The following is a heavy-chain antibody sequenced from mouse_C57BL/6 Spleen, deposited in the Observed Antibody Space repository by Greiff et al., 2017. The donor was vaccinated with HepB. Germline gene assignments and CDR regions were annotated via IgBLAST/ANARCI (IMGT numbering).Heavy chain of an antibody. Sequence: QVQLQQSGAELVRPGASVKLSCKASGYTFTSYGISWVKQRPGQGLEWIGEIYPRSGNTYYNEKFKGKATLTADKSSSTAYMELRSLTSEDSAVYFCARQKSNWYFDVWGTGTTVTVSS. J-gene: IGHJ1*03. D-gene: IGHD1-3*01. V-gene: IGHV1-81*01. CDR2: IYPRSGNT. CDR3: ARQKSNWYFDV. CDR1: GYTFTSYG.